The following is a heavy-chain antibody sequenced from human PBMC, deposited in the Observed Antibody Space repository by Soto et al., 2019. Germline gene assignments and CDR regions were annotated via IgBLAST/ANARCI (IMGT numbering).Heavy chain of an antibody. V-gene: IGHV4-59*01. CDR3: ARRKSSGLWSI. J-gene: IGHJ3*02. D-gene: IGHD3-10*01. Sequence: SETLSLTCTVSGGSISSFCCSWIRQPPGKGLEWIGYIYYSGSTNYNPSLKSRVTISVDTSKNQFSLKLSSVTAADTAVYYCARRKSSGLWSIWGQGTMVTVSS. CDR1: GGSISSFC. CDR2: IYYSGST.